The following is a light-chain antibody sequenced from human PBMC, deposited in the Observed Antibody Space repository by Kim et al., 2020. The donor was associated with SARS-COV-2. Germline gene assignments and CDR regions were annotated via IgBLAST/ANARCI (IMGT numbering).Light chain of an antibody. J-gene: IGKJ4*01. CDR3: QQYDKWPPT. V-gene: IGKV3-15*01. Sequence: MSPGERATLSCRASQSVSSNLAWYQQKPGQIPRLLIFEASTRAPDVPVTFTGSGSGTQFALTISSLQPEDFAVYYCQQYDKWPPTFGGGTKVDIK. CDR1: QSVSSN. CDR2: EAS.